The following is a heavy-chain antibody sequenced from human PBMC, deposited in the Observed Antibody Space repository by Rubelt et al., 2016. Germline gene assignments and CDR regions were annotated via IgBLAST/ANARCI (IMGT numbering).Heavy chain of an antibody. Sequence: EVQLLESGGGLVQPGGSLRLSCAASGFTFSSYAMSWVRQAPGKGLEWVSAISGSGGSTYYADSVKGRFTISRDNSKNTLYLQMNSLRAEDTAVYYCAKGCVRSGYYKHYYYGMDVWGQGTTVTVSS. J-gene: IGHJ6*02. CDR1: GFTFSSYA. CDR2: ISGSGGST. D-gene: IGHD3-3*01. CDR3: AKGCVRSGYYKHYYYGMDV. V-gene: IGHV3-23*01.